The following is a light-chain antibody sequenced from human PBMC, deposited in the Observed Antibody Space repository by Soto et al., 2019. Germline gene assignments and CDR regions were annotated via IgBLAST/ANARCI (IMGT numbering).Light chain of an antibody. V-gene: IGKV3-11*01. Sequence: IVLTQSPATLYLSPGKRSTLSCSAIQNISNYLIWYQQKPGQAPRLLIYDVSNRATGIPARFSGSGSGTDFTLTISSLEPEDFAVYYCQQRSNWPRTFGQGTKVDIK. J-gene: IGKJ1*01. CDR3: QQRSNWPRT. CDR1: QNISNY. CDR2: DVS.